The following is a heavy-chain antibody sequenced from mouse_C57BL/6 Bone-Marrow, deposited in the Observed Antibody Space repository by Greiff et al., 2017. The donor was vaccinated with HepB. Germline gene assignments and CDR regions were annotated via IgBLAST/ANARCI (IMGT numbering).Heavy chain of an antibody. J-gene: IGHJ1*03. V-gene: IGHV1-81*01. D-gene: IGHD1-1*01. CDR1: GYTFTSYG. Sequence: QVHVKQSGAELARPGASVKLSCKASGYTFTSYGISWVKQRTGQGLEWIGEIYPRSGNTYYNEKFKGKATLTADKSSSTAYMELRSLTSEDSAVYFCARGGITTVVAKDWYFDVWGTGTTVTVSS. CDR3: ARGGITTVVAKDWYFDV. CDR2: IYPRSGNT.